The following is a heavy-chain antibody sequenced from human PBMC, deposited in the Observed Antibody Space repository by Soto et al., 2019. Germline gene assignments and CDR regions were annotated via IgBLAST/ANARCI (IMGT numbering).Heavy chain of an antibody. CDR1: GGSISSSSYY. J-gene: IGHJ3*02. Sequence: PSETLSLTCTLSGGSISSSSYYWGWIRQPPGKGLEWIGSIYYSGSTYYNPSLKSRVTISVDTSKNQFSLKLSSVTAADTAVYYCARHDRRLDAFDIWGQGTMVTV. CDR2: IYYSGST. CDR3: ARHDRRLDAFDI. V-gene: IGHV4-39*01.